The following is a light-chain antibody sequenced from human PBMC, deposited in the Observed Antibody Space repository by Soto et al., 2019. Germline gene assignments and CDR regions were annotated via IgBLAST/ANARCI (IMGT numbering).Light chain of an antibody. J-gene: IGLJ2*01. CDR1: SSDVGARDS. CDR3: SSYTNTSTLEV. CDR2: DVT. V-gene: IGLV2-14*03. Sequence: QSALTQPASVSGSPGQSITISCTGSSSDVGARDSVSWYQQHPDRAPKLLIYDVTDRAAGVSSRFSGSKSGNTASLTISGLQAEDEAHYFCSSYTNTSTLEVFGGGTQLTVL.